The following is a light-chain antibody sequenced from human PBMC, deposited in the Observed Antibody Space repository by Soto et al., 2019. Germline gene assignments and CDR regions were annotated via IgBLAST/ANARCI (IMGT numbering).Light chain of an antibody. V-gene: IGKV1-27*01. CDR1: QGISNY. CDR3: QKHDSAPWT. CDR2: AAS. J-gene: IGKJ1*01. Sequence: DIQITQSPSSLSASVGDRVTITCRASQGISNYLAWYQQRPGKVPKLLIYAASTLQSGVPSRFSGSGTGTDFNLTISSLQPEDVAAYYCQKHDSAPWTFGQGTKVEI.